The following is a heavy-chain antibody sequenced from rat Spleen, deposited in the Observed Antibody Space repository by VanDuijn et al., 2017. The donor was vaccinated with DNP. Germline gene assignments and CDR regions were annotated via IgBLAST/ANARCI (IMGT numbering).Heavy chain of an antibody. J-gene: IGHJ2*01. V-gene: IGHV5-22*01. CDR3: IRWNSGHFDY. Sequence: EVQLVESGGGLVQPGRSLKLSCTASGFIFSDYYMAWVRQTPTKGLEWVSSISFDGAGTYYGDSVKGRFTISRDNVKNTLYLQMNSLRSEDMATYYCIRWNSGHFDYWGQGVMVTVSS. CDR2: ISFDGAGT. CDR1: GFIFSDYY. D-gene: IGHD4-3*01.